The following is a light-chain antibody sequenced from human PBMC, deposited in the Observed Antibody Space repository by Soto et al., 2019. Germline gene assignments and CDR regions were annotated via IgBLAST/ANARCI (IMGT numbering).Light chain of an antibody. J-gene: IGKJ1*01. V-gene: IGKV3-15*01. CDR3: QQYNNWPRT. Sequence: VMTQSPATLSVSPGERATLSCRASQSVSSNLAWYQQKPGQPPRLLIYGASTRATGVPARFSGRGSGTEFTLTISSLQSEDFVVYYCQQYNNWPRTFGQGTKVDIK. CDR1: QSVSSN. CDR2: GAS.